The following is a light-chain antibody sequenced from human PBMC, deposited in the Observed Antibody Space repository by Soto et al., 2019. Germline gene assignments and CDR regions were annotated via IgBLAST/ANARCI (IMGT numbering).Light chain of an antibody. CDR3: SSFAGVSTV. CDR2: EVT. Sequence: QSALTQPPSASGSPGQSVTISCTGTSTDVGYYNYVSWYQQHPGKAPKLLIYEVTQRPSGVPDRFSGSKSGNTASLTVSGLQAEDEADYYCSSFAGVSTVFGTGTKLTVL. CDR1: STDVGYYNY. V-gene: IGLV2-8*01. J-gene: IGLJ1*01.